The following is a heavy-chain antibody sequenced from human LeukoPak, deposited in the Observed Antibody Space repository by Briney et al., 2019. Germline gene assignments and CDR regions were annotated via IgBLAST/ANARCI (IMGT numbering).Heavy chain of an antibody. CDR3: AKERVTTTTFDY. CDR2: IWYDGSDK. D-gene: IGHD4-11*01. J-gene: IGHJ4*02. CDR1: GFTFSSFG. V-gene: IGHV3-33*06. Sequence: GESLRLSCGASGFTFSSFGMHWLRQAPGKGLEWVAIIWYDGSDKYYSDSVKGRFTISRDNSKNTLYLQMNSLRAEDTAVYYCAKERVTTTTFDYWGQGTLVTVSS.